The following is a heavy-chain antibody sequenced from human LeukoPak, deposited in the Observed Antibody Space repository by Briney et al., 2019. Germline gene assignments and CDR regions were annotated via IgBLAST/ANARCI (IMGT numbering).Heavy chain of an antibody. CDR1: GFTFSSYW. J-gene: IGHJ5*02. D-gene: IGHD6-19*01. CDR3: ARVLVRGLVRSWFDP. Sequence: PGGSLRLSCAASGFTFSSYWMSWVRQAPGKGLEWVANIKQDGSEKYYVDSVKGRFTISRDNAKNSLYLQMNSLRAEDTAVNYCARVLVRGLVRSWFDPWGQGTLVTVSS. V-gene: IGHV3-7*01. CDR2: IKQDGSEK.